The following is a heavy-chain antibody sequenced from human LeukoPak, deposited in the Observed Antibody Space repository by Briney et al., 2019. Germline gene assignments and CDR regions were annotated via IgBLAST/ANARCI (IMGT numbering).Heavy chain of an antibody. CDR1: GFTFSSYW. D-gene: IGHD1-26*01. CDR3: ARDRMGAILYFDS. V-gene: IGHV3-7*01. J-gene: IGHJ4*02. Sequence: GGSLRLSCAASGFTFSSYWMSWVRQAPGKGLEWVANIKEDGRQKYYVGSVKGRFTISRDNAKNSLYLQMNSLRAEDTALYYCARDRMGAILYFDSWGQGTLVTVSS. CDR2: IKEDGRQK.